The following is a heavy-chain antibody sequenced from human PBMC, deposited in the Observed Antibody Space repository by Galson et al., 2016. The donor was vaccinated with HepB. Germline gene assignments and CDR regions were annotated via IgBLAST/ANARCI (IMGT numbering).Heavy chain of an antibody. D-gene: IGHD3-10*01. Sequence: SLRLSCAVSGFTFSNAWMSWVRQAPGKGLEWVGRIKSNPDGGTTDYAAPVKGRFIISRVDSKNTLYLQMNSLKTEDTAVYYCTKTARLRGVPMDYWGQGTLVTDSS. CDR3: TKTARLRGVPMDY. J-gene: IGHJ4*02. CDR2: IKSNPDGGTT. V-gene: IGHV3-15*01. CDR1: GFTFSNAW.